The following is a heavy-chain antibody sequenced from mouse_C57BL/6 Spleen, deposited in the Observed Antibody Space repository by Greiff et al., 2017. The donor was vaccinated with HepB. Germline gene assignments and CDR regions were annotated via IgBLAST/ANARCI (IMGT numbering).Heavy chain of an antibody. CDR1: GFTFSSYG. Sequence: DVHLVESGGDLVKPGGSLKLSCAASGFTFSSYGMSWVRQTPDKRLEWVATISSGGSYTYYPDSVKGRFTISRDNAKNTLYLQMSSLKSEDTAMYYCARRSDYGSSYAYYFDYWGQGTTLTVSS. CDR2: ISSGGSYT. CDR3: ARRSDYGSSYAYYFDY. J-gene: IGHJ2*01. V-gene: IGHV5-6*02. D-gene: IGHD1-1*01.